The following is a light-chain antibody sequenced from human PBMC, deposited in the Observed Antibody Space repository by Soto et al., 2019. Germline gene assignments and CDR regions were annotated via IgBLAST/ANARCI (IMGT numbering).Light chain of an antibody. CDR1: QDMRKY. J-gene: IGKJ3*01. V-gene: IGKV1-33*01. CDR2: GAS. Sequence: DIQMTQSPSSLSASVGDRVTITCQASQDMRKYLNWYQQKPGRAPKLLIYGASNMETGVPSRFSGSGYGTDFTFTISSLQPEDIATYYCQHYDNLPPFTFGPGTKVAI. CDR3: QHYDNLPPFT.